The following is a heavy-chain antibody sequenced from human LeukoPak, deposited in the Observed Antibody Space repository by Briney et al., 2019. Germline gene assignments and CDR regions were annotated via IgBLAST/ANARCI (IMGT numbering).Heavy chain of an antibody. J-gene: IGHJ4*02. CDR2: IYPSDSDT. CDR1: SPIFHNPW. CDR3: ARRGDSDFRID. D-gene: IGHD2-21*02. V-gene: IGHV5-51*01. Sequence: GASLEISCEGPSPIFHNPWIGWVRQLPRKGLGWMGIIYPSDSDTRYNPPFQGQVTISADKSISTAYLQWNSLEASDSAIYYCARRGDSDFRIDWGQGTLVTVSA.